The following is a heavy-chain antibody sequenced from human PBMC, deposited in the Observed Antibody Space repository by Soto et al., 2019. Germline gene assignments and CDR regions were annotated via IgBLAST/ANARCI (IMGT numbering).Heavy chain of an antibody. CDR2: ISGSGGST. J-gene: IGHJ2*01. CDR3: AKDSKYDDSSGYDRYFDL. CDR1: GFTFSSYA. D-gene: IGHD3-22*01. V-gene: IGHV3-23*01. Sequence: GGSLRLSCAASGFTFSSYAMSWVRQAPGKGLEWVSAISGSGGSTYYADSVKGRFTISRDNSKNTLYLQMNSLRAEDTAVYYCAKDSKYDDSSGYDRYFDLWGRGTLVTVSS.